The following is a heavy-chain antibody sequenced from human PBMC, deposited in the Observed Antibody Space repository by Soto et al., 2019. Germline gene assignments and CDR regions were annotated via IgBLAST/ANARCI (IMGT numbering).Heavy chain of an antibody. D-gene: IGHD3-10*01. Sequence: GGSLRLSCAASGFTFSSYAMSWVRQAPGKGLEWVSAISGSGGSTYYADSVKGRFTISRDNSKNTLYLQMNSLRAEDTAVYYCVSPPGAFFGDYYYYMDVWGKGTTVTVSS. CDR2: ISGSGGST. CDR1: GFTFSSYA. J-gene: IGHJ6*03. V-gene: IGHV3-23*01. CDR3: VSPPGAFFGDYYYYMDV.